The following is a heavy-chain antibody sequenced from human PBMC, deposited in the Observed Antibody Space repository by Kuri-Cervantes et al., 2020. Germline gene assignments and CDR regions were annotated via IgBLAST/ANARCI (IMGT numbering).Heavy chain of an antibody. CDR2: IYYSGST. V-gene: IGHV4-39*07. D-gene: IGHD2-2*01. CDR3: ARDNIVVVPAASEGFDP. CDR1: GGSVSSGSYY. J-gene: IGHJ5*02. Sequence: GSLRLSCTVSGGSVSSGSYYWGWIRQPPGKGLEWIGSIYYSGSTYYNPSLKSRVTISVDTSKNQFSLKLSSVTAADTAVYYCARDNIVVVPAASEGFDPWGQGTLVTVSS.